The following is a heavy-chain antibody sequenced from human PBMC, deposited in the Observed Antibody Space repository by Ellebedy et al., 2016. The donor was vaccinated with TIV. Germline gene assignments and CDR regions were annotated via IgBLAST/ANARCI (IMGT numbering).Heavy chain of an antibody. CDR3: ARASQNYDVLTGGFYYFDS. CDR1: GFNFKIFN. Sequence: GESLKISXEASGFNFKIFNMNWVRQAPGKGLEWVSSISGSSNYIYYADSVQGRFTISRDNAKNTLFLQMDGLRADDTATYYCARASQNYDVLTGGFYYFDSWGQGILATVSS. J-gene: IGHJ4*02. V-gene: IGHV3-21*01. D-gene: IGHD3-9*01. CDR2: ISGSSNYI.